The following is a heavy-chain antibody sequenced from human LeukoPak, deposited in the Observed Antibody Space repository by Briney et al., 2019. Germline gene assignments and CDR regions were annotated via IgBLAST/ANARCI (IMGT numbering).Heavy chain of an antibody. V-gene: IGHV3-21*01. D-gene: IGHD3-3*01. CDR1: GFTFSSYS. CDR2: ISNSNSYI. Sequence: GGSLRLSCAASGFTFSSYSMNWVRQAPGKGLEWVSSISNSNSYIYYADSVKGRFTISRDNAKNSLYLQMNSLRAEDTAVYYCARGATYYDFWSGYPPNWFDPWGQGTLVTVSS. J-gene: IGHJ5*02. CDR3: ARGATYYDFWSGYPPNWFDP.